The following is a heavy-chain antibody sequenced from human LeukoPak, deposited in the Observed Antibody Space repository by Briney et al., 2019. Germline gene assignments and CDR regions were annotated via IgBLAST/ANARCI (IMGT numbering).Heavy chain of an antibody. CDR1: GGTFSSYA. Sequence: SVKVSCKASGGTFSSYAISWVRQAPGQGLEWMGGIIPIFGTANYAQKFQGRVTITTDESTSTAYMELSSLRSEDTAVYYCTVITMVRGALPYFDYWGQGTLVTVSS. J-gene: IGHJ4*02. CDR3: TVITMVRGALPYFDY. CDR2: IIPIFGTA. V-gene: IGHV1-69*05. D-gene: IGHD3-10*01.